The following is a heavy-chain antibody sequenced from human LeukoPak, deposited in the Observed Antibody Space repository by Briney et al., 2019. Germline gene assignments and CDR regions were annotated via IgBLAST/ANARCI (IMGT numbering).Heavy chain of an antibody. CDR2: ISWDGGST. J-gene: IGHJ6*02. Sequence: GGSLRLSRAASGFTFDDYTMHWVRQAPGKGLEWVSLISWDGGSTYYADSVKGRFTISRDNSKNSLYLQMNSLRTEDTALYYCAKAGTYYYYGMDVWGQGTTVTVSS. V-gene: IGHV3-43*01. CDR3: AKAGTYYYYGMDV. D-gene: IGHD3-10*01. CDR1: GFTFDDYT.